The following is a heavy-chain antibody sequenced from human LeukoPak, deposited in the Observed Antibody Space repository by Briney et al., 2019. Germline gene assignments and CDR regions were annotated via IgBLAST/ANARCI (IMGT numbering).Heavy chain of an antibody. CDR2: ISYDGNNE. CDR1: GFTFDTYG. D-gene: IGHD3-16*01. J-gene: IGHJ4*02. Sequence: GRSLRLSCAASGFTFDTYGMHWVRQAPGKGLEWVAVISYDGNNENYVDSVKGRFTISRDNSKNTLYLRMNSLRADDTAVYYCAKEGPGGGGYFDDWGQGTLVTVSS. V-gene: IGHV3-30*18. CDR3: AKEGPGGGGYFDD.